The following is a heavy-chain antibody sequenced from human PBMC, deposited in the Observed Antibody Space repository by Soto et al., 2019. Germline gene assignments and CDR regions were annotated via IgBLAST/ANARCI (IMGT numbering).Heavy chain of an antibody. CDR1: GGSISSGGYY. D-gene: IGHD5-12*01. Sequence: QVQLQESGPGLVKPSQTLSLTCTVSGGSISSGGYYWSWIRQHPGKGLEWIGYIYYSGSTYYNPSLKSRVTISVDTSKNQFSLQLSSVTAAETAVYYCARGGDGYNLGSEDAFDIWGQGTMVTVSS. V-gene: IGHV4-31*03. CDR2: IYYSGST. J-gene: IGHJ3*02. CDR3: ARGGDGYNLGSEDAFDI.